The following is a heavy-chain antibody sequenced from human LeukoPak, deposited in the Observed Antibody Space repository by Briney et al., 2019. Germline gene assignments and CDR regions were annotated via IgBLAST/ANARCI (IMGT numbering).Heavy chain of an antibody. CDR3: ARVEYDILTGSYAFDI. Sequence: PGGSLRLSCAASGFTVSSNYMSWVRQAPGKGLEWVSVIYSGGSTYYADSVKGRFTISRDNSKNTLYLQMNSLRAEDTAVYYCARVEYDILTGSYAFDIWGQGTMVTVSS. CDR2: IYSGGST. V-gene: IGHV3-53*01. CDR1: GFTVSSNY. D-gene: IGHD3-9*01. J-gene: IGHJ3*02.